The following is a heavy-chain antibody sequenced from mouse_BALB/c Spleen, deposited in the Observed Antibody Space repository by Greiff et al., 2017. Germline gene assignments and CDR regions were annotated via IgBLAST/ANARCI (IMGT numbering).Heavy chain of an antibody. CDR2: ISYSGST. CDR3: AREGGSTMITFFDD. V-gene: IGHV3-2*02. J-gene: IGHJ2*01. D-gene: IGHD2-4*01. CDR1: GYSITSDYA. Sequence: EVQLQQSGPGLVKPSQSLSLTCTVTGYSITSDYAWNWIRQFPGNKLEWMGYISYSGSTSYNPSLKSRISITRDTSKNQFFLQLNSVTTEDTATYYCAREGGSTMITFFDDWGQGTTLTVSS.